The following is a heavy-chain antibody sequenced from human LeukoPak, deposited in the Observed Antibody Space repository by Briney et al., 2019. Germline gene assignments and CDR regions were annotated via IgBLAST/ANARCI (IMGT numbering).Heavy chain of an antibody. J-gene: IGHJ4*02. CDR3: ARDKSGGAGDY. Sequence: GGSLRLSCAASGFTFSSYWMHWVRQAPGKGLVWVSCINSDGSSTSYADSVKGRFTISRDNAKNTLYLQMNSLRVEDTALYYCARDKSGGAGDYWGQGTLVTVSS. CDR2: INSDGSST. V-gene: IGHV3-74*01. CDR1: GFTFSSYW. D-gene: IGHD3-16*01.